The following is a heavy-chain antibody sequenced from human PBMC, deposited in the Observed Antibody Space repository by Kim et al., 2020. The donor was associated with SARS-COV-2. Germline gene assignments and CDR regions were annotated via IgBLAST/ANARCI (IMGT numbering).Heavy chain of an antibody. CDR2: ISTTSGVI. V-gene: IGHV3-48*02. D-gene: IGHD2-15*01. CDR3: ARRRRDCNGGTCYSFDF. Sequence: GGSLRLSCAASGFTFSSNALNWVRQAPGKGLEWVSYISTTSGVIHYADSVKGRFTISRDNAKNSLYLQMDSLRDEDTAIYYCARRRRDCNGGTCYSFDFWGQGTLVTVSS. J-gene: IGHJ4*02. CDR1: GFTFSSNA.